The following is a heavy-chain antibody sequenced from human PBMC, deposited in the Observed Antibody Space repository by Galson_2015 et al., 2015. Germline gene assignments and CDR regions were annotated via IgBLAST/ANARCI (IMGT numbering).Heavy chain of an antibody. J-gene: IGHJ4*02. CDR3: AKIHEQLAFDY. D-gene: IGHD6-13*01. CDR2: ISYDGSNK. Sequence: SLRLSCAASGFTFSSYGMHWVRQAPGKGLEWVAVISYDGSNKYYADSVKGRFTISRDNSKNTLYLQMNSLRAEDTAVYYCAKIHEQLAFDYWGQGTLVTVSS. V-gene: IGHV3-30*18. CDR1: GFTFSSYG.